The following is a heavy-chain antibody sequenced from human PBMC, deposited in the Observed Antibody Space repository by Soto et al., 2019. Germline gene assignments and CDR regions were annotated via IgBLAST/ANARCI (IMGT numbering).Heavy chain of an antibody. CDR2: IIPILGIA. CDR1: GGTFSSYT. V-gene: IGHV1-69*02. D-gene: IGHD6-19*01. J-gene: IGHJ4*02. CDR3: ASLWAVAGTDY. Sequence: QVQLVQSGAEVKKPGSSVKVSCKASGGTFSSYTISWVRQAPGQGLEWMGRIIPILGIANYAQKFQGRVTITADKSTSTAYMELSSLRAEDTAVYYCASLWAVAGTDYWGQGTLVTVSS.